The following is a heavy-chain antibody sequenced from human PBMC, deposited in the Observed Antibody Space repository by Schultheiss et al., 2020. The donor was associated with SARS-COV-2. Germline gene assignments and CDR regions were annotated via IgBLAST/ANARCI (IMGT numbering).Heavy chain of an antibody. V-gene: IGHV3-30*18. CDR1: RFTFSNYG. CDR3: AKDASSSGWYLNWYFDL. J-gene: IGHJ2*01. CDR2: IFSDGNTK. Sequence: GGSLRLSCAASRFTFSNYGMHWVRQAPGKGLQWVAVIFSDGNTKYYADSVKGRFTISRDNSKNTLSLQMNSLTAEDTAVYYCAKDASSSGWYLNWYFDLCGRGTLVTVSS. D-gene: IGHD6-19*01.